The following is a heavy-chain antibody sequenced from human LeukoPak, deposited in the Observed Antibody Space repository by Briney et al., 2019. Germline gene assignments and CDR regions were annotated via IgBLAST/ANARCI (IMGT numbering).Heavy chain of an antibody. V-gene: IGHV3-23*01. CDR1: GFTFSSYA. Sequence: GASLRLSCAASGFTFSSYAMSWVRQAPGKGLEWVSAISGSGGSTSYADSVKGRFTISRDNSRNTLYLQMNSLRADDTAVYYCAKRVAVAGSRWFDPWGQGTLVSVSS. J-gene: IGHJ5*02. CDR2: ISGSGGST. D-gene: IGHD6-19*01. CDR3: AKRVAVAGSRWFDP.